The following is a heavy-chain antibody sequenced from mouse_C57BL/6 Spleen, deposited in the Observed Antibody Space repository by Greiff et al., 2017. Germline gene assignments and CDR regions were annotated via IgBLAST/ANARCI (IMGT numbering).Heavy chain of an antibody. CDR1: GYSFTDYN. CDR3: ARAAGNYYGSRSYAMDY. V-gene: IGHV1-39*01. Sequence: EVKLMESGPELVKPGASVKISCKASGYSFTDYNMNWVKQSNGKSLEWIGVINPNYGTTSYNQKFKGKATLTVDQSSSTAYMQLNSLTSEDSAVYYCARAAGNYYGSRSYAMDYWGQGTSVTVSS. CDR2: INPNYGTT. J-gene: IGHJ4*01. D-gene: IGHD1-1*01.